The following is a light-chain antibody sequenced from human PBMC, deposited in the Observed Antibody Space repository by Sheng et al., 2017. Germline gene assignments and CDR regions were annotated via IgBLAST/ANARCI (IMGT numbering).Light chain of an antibody. Sequence: IQMTQSPSTLSASVGDRVTITCRASQNIRIWLAWYQQKPGKAPKALIYKASNLESGVPSRFSGGGSGTQFTLTISRLEPEDFAVYYCQQYGSSPPYTFGQGTKLDI. CDR3: QQYGSSPPYT. V-gene: IGKV1-5*03. J-gene: IGKJ2*01. CDR2: KAS. CDR1: QNIRIW.